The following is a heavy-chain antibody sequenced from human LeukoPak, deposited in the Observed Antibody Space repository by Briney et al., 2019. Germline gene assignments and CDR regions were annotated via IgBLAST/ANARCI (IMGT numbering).Heavy chain of an antibody. V-gene: IGHV3-7*01. D-gene: IGHD5-12*01. Sequence: EPGGSLRLSCAASGFTFSSYWMSWVRQAPGKGLEWVANIKQDGSEKYYVDSVKGRFTISRDNAKNSLYLQMNSLRAEDTAVYYCAREGYSGYDKAIYFDXWGQGTLVTVS. CDR2: IKQDGSEK. CDR1: GFTFSSYW. J-gene: IGHJ4*02. CDR3: AREGYSGYDKAIYFDX.